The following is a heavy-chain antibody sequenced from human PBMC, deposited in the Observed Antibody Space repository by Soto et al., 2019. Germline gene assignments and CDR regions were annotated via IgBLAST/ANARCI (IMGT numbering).Heavy chain of an antibody. CDR1: GDSVSSSSVT. Sequence: QTLSLTCAISGDSVSSSSVTWNWIRQSPSRGLEWLGRTYYRSKWYNDYAESVKSRITINPDTSKNQFSLHLNSVTPEDTAVYYCVRLVGNSRLDFWGRGTLVTVSS. D-gene: IGHD2-2*01. V-gene: IGHV6-1*01. J-gene: IGHJ4*02. CDR3: VRLVGNSRLDF. CDR2: TYYRSKWYN.